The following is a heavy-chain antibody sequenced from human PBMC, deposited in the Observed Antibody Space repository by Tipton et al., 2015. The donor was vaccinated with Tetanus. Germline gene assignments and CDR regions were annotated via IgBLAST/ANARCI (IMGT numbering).Heavy chain of an antibody. CDR3: ARRSVYYGMDV. Sequence: TLSLTCAVYGGSFSGYYWSWIRQPPGKGLEWIGEINHSGSTNYNPSLKSRVTISVDTSKNQFSLKLSSVTAADTAVYYCARRSVYYGMDVWGQGTTVTVSS. D-gene: IGHD3-10*01. CDR2: INHSGST. CDR1: GGSFSGYY. V-gene: IGHV4-34*01. J-gene: IGHJ6*02.